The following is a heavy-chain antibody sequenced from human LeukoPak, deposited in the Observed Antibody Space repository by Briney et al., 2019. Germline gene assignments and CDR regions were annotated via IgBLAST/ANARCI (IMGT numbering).Heavy chain of an antibody. Sequence: GGSLRLSCAASGFTVSSYNMNWVRQAPGKGLKWDSGISESGAITHYADSVKGRFTISRDNSKTTVFLQMNSLRAEDTAVYYCAVSVRFERVWHYFNNWGQGTQVTVSS. CDR3: AVSVRFERVWHYFNN. CDR1: GFTVSSYN. V-gene: IGHV3-23*01. J-gene: IGHJ4*02. D-gene: IGHD3-9*01. CDR2: ISESGAIT.